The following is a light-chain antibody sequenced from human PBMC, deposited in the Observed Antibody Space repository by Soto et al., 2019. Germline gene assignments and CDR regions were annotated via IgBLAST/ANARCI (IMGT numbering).Light chain of an antibody. J-gene: IGKJ1*01. V-gene: IGKV2-28*01. CDR2: LGS. Sequence: DIVMTQFPLSLPVTPGEPASISCTSSQSLLNSNGNNYLDWYLQKPGQSPQLLIHLGSKRASGAPDRFRASGSGTSFTLKISRVEAEDVGVYYCMQALRNPWTFGQGTKVEIK. CDR3: MQALRNPWT. CDR1: QSLLNSNGNNY.